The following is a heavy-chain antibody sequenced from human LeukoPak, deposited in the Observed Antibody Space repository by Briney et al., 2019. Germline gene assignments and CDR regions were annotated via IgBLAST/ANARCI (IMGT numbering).Heavy chain of an antibody. Sequence: ASVKVSCKASGYTFTSYAMHWVRQAPGQRLEWMGWINAGNSNTKYSQKFQGRVTITRDTSASTAYMELSSLRSEDTAVYYCAKDYWFDPWGQGTLVTVSS. J-gene: IGHJ5*02. CDR2: INAGNSNT. V-gene: IGHV1-3*01. CDR3: AKDYWFDP. CDR1: GYTFTSYA.